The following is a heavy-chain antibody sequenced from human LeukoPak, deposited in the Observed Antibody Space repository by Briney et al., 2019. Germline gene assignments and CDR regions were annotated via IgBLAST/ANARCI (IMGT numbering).Heavy chain of an antibody. CDR1: GGSISSYY. V-gene: IGHV4-59*01. Sequence: SETLSLTCTVSGGSISSYYWSWIRQPPGKGLEWIGYIYYSGSTNYNPSLKSRVTISVDTSKNQFSLKLSSVTAADTAVYYCARDRYNWNYGGFDPWGQGTLVTVSS. D-gene: IGHD1-7*01. J-gene: IGHJ5*02. CDR3: ARDRYNWNYGGFDP. CDR2: IYYSGST.